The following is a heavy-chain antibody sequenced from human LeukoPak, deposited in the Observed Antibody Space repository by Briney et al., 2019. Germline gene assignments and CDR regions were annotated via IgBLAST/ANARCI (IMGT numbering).Heavy chain of an antibody. CDR1: GFTFSSTG. V-gene: IGHV3-30*02. Sequence: PGGSLRLSCVASGFTFSSTGMHWVRQAPGKGLEWVAFIRYDGSKTYYADSVKGRFTISRDTSKNTLYLQMSSLRAEDTAVYYCAKDRWLPGPFMEDWGQGTLVTVPS. D-gene: IGHD5-12*01. J-gene: IGHJ4*02. CDR3: AKDRWLPGPFMED. CDR2: IRYDGSKT.